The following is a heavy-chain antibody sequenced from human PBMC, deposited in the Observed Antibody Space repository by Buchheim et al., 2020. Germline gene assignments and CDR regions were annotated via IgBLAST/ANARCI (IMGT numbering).Heavy chain of an antibody. Sequence: EVQLAESGGGLVQPGGSLRLSCAASGFTFRSYWMTWVRQAPGKGLEWMASIKEDGSEEQYVDSVKGRFTISRDNARQPLYLQMNNLRAEDTAVYYCARGGGRLADFWGQGTL. CDR3: ARGGGRLADF. J-gene: IGHJ4*02. CDR1: GFTFRSYW. V-gene: IGHV3-7*01. D-gene: IGHD3-16*01. CDR2: IKEDGSEE.